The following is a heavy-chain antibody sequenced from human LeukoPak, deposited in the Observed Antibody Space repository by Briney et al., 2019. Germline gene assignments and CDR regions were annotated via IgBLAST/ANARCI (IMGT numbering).Heavy chain of an antibody. Sequence: GGSLRLSCAASGFTFSNYNMNWVRQAPGNGLEWVSFISSSSSYIYYADSVKGRFTVSRDNAKNSLYLQMNSLRAEDTAVYYCAKNFDGYNLDYWGQGTLVTVSS. D-gene: IGHD5-24*01. CDR2: ISSSSSYI. J-gene: IGHJ4*02. CDR1: GFTFSNYN. V-gene: IGHV3-21*01. CDR3: AKNFDGYNLDY.